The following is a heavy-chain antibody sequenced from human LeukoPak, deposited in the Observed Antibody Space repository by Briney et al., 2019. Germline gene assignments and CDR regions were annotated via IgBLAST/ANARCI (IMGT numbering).Heavy chain of an antibody. V-gene: IGHV4-59*01. CDR3: ARLYQQSKWKDYYYYMDV. D-gene: IGHD1-1*01. CDR1: GASFSTNY. CDR2: VFDSGST. Sequence: PSETLSLTCSVSGASFSTNYWSWIRQPPGRGLEWIGYVFDSGSTNYNPSLKSRVTISVDTSTKQFSLRLSSVTAADTAVYYCARLYQQSKWKDYYYYMDVWGKGTAVTVSS. J-gene: IGHJ6*03.